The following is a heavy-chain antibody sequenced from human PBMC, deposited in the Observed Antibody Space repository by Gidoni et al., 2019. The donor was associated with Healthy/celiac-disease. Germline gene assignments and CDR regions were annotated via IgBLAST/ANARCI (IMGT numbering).Heavy chain of an antibody. CDR3: ARGSYRGSGRYYFDY. D-gene: IGHD1-26*01. V-gene: IGHV3-30*01. CDR1: GFTFSSYA. J-gene: IGHJ4*02. Sequence: QVQLVESGGGVVQPGRSLRLSCAASGFTFSSYAMHWVRQAPGKGIEWVAVISYDGSNKYYADSVKGRFTISRDNSKNTLYLQMNSLRAEDTAVYYGARGSYRGSGRYYFDYWGQGTLVTVSS. CDR2: ISYDGSNK.